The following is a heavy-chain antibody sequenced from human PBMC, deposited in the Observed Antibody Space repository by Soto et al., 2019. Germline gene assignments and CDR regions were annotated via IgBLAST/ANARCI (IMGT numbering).Heavy chain of an antibody. CDR3: ARYPMVRGPDYYYYYMDV. CDR1: SGSISSSNW. Sequence: QVQLQESGPGLVKPSGTLSLTCAVSSGSISSSNWWSWVRQPPGKGLEWIGEIYHSGSTNYNPSLKSRVTISVDKSKHQFALKLSSVTAADTAVYYCARYPMVRGPDYYYYYMDVWGKGTTVTVSS. V-gene: IGHV4-4*02. D-gene: IGHD3-10*01. J-gene: IGHJ6*03. CDR2: IYHSGST.